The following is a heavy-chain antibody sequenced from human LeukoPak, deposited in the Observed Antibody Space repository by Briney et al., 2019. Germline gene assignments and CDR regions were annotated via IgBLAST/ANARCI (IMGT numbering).Heavy chain of an antibody. Sequence: GGSLRLSCAASGFTFSSYSMNWVRQAPGKGLEWVSSISSSSSYIYYADSVKGRFTISRDNAKNSLYLQMNSLRAENTAVYHCARKRDILTGYNDYWGQGTLVTVSS. V-gene: IGHV3-21*01. CDR2: ISSSSSYI. CDR3: ARKRDILTGYNDY. CDR1: GFTFSSYS. D-gene: IGHD3-9*01. J-gene: IGHJ4*02.